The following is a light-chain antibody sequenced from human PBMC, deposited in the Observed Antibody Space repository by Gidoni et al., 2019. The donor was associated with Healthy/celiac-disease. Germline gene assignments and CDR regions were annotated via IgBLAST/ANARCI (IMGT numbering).Light chain of an antibody. CDR2: AAS. Sequence: DIQVTPSPSSMSASVGDTVTITCWASPSISSYLNWYQQKPGKAPKLLIYAASSLQSGVPSRFSGSGSGTDFTLTISSLQPEDFAIYYCQQSYSTPYTFGHGTKLEIK. CDR3: QQSYSTPYT. CDR1: PSISSY. V-gene: IGKV1-39*01. J-gene: IGKJ2*01.